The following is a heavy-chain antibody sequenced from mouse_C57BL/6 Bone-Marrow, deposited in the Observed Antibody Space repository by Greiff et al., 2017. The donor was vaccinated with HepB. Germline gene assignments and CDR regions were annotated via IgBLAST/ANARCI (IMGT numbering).Heavy chain of an antibody. D-gene: IGHD1-1*01. CDR3: ARRHYGSSYYAMDY. CDR2: IDPSDSYT. CDR1: GYTFTSYW. V-gene: IGHV1-59*01. Sequence: VQLQQPGAELVRPGTSVKLSCKASGYTFTSYWMHWVTQRPGQGLEWIGVIDPSDSYTNYNQKFKGKPTLTVDTSTSTAYMQLSSLTSEYSAVDYCARRHYGSSYYAMDYGGQGTAGTVSS. J-gene: IGHJ4*01.